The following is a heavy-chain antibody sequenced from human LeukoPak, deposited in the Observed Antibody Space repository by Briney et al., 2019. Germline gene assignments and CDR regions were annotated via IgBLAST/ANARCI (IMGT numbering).Heavy chain of an antibody. J-gene: IGHJ5*02. CDR3: ARDLMATVTNWFDP. D-gene: IGHD4-17*01. V-gene: IGHV1-2*02. CDR2: INPKTDGT. CDR1: GDTFTDYY. Sequence: ASVKVSCKASGDTFTDYYIHWVRQAPGQGLEWMGWINPKTDGTDCALKFQGRVTMTRDTSISTAYMELSRLTSDDTAVYYCARDLMATVTNWFDPWGQGTLVTVSS.